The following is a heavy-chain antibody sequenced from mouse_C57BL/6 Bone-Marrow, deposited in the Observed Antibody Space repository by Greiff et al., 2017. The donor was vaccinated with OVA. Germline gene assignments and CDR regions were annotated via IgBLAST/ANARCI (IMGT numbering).Heavy chain of an antibody. CDR2: ISSGGDYI. Sequence: EVKLVESGAGLVKPGGSLKLSCAASGFTFSSYAMSWVRQTPEKRLEWVAYISSGGDYIYYADTVKGRFTISRDNARNTLYLQMSSLKSEDTAMYYCTRGYYSNYFYYFDYWGQGTTLTVSS. V-gene: IGHV5-9-1*02. D-gene: IGHD2-5*01. CDR1: GFTFSSYA. CDR3: TRGYYSNYFYYFDY. J-gene: IGHJ2*01.